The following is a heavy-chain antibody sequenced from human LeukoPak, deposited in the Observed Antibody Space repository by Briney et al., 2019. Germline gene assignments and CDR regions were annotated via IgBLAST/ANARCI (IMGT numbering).Heavy chain of an antibody. Sequence: SETLSLTCAVCGGSFSGYYWSWIRQPPGEGLEWIGEINHSGSTNYNPSLKSRVTISVDTSKNQFSLKLSSVTAADTAVYYCARVSIAVDLDYWGQGTLVTVSS. V-gene: IGHV4-34*01. CDR2: INHSGST. J-gene: IGHJ4*02. D-gene: IGHD6-19*01. CDR1: GGSFSGYY. CDR3: ARVSIAVDLDY.